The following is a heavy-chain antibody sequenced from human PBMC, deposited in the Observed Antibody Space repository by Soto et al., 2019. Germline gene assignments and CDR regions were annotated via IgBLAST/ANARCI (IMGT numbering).Heavy chain of an antibody. V-gene: IGHV1-18*04. CDR3: ARDPGGYSYDYGMDV. J-gene: IGHJ6*02. CDR2: ISAYNGNT. D-gene: IGHD5-18*01. Sequence: GASVKVSCKASGYTFTSYGISWVRQAPGQGLEWMGWISAYNGNTNYTQKLQGRVTMTTDTSTSTAYMELGSLRSDDTAVYYCARDPGGYSYDYGMDVWGQGTTVTVSS. CDR1: GYTFTSYG.